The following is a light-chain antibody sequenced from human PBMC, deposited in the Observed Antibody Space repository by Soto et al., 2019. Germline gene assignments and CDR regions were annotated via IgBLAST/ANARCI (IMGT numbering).Light chain of an antibody. CDR1: QSVSRR. J-gene: IGKJ5*01. V-gene: IGKV3-20*01. Sequence: EVVLTQSPGTLSLSPGGRATLSCRASQSVSRRLAWYQQRPGQSPRLLISGASMRASGVPVRFIGSGSGTDFTLTITRLEPGDFAVYYCQQYGGSPITFGLGTRLEIK. CDR2: GAS. CDR3: QQYGGSPIT.